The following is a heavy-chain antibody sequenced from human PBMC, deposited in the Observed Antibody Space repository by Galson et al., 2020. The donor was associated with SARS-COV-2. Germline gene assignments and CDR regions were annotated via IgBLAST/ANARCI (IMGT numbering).Heavy chain of an antibody. V-gene: IGHV4-30-2*01. CDR3: ARLHYGEYAPEAFDI. Sequence: SETLSLTCAVSGTSISSGSYSWHWIRQPPGHGPAWIRYISHSGGTYYNPSLKSRVTISGDRSKNQFSLRLSSVTAADTAVYYCARLHYGEYAPEAFDIWGPGTRVTVAS. J-gene: IGHJ3*02. CDR1: GTSISSGSYS. D-gene: IGHD4-17*01. CDR2: ISHSGGT.